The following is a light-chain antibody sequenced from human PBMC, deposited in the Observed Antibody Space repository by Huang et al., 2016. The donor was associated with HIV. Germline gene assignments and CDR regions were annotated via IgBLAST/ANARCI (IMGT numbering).Light chain of an antibody. CDR2: GSS. J-gene: IGKJ1*01. Sequence: EIVMTQSPATLSVSPGERATLSCRASQSVSNNLAWYQQKLGPAPRLLIYGSSTRATGIPARCSGSGSGTDFTLTISSLQSEDFAVYYCQQYSDWPLWTFGQGSKVEIK. CDR3: QQYSDWPLWT. CDR1: QSVSNN. V-gene: IGKV3-15*01.